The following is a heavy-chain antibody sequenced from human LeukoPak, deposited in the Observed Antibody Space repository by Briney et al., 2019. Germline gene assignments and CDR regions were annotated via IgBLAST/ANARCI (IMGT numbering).Heavy chain of an antibody. D-gene: IGHD3-22*01. V-gene: IGHV3-53*01. CDR1: GFTVSSNY. J-gene: IGHJ5*02. Sequence: GGSLRLSCAASGFTVSSNYMSWVRQAPGKGLEWVSAINDGGGTTYADIVKGRFTISRDNSKNTLFLQMNSLRAEDTALYYCAKGSSGYFADLWGQGTLVTVSS. CDR2: INDGGGT. CDR3: AKGSSGYFADL.